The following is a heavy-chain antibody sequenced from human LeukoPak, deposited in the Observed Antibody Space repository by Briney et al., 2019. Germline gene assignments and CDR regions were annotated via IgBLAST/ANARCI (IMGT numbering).Heavy chain of an antibody. J-gene: IGHJ5*02. V-gene: IGHV3-30*04. CDR2: ISYDGSNK. CDR3: ARDGRRVPARDNWFDP. CDR1: GFTFSSNA. Sequence: PGGSLRLSCAASGFTFSSNAMHWVRQAPGKGLEWVAIISYDGSNKYYADSVKGRFTISRDKSKNTLYLQMNSLRAEDTAVYYCARDGRRVPARDNWFDPWGQGTLVTVSS. D-gene: IGHD2-2*01.